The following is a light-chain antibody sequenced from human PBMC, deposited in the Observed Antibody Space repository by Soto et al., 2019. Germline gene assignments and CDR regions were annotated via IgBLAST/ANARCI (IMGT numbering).Light chain of an antibody. CDR3: AAGGDSVSGPSYV. Sequence: QSVLTQPPSASGTPGQRGTISRSGSSSNIGSNLVYWYQQVPGTAPKRLIYRDSQRPAGVPDRFSGSKSGTSASLAISGLRADDEADYFCAAGGDSVSGPSYVFGTGTKVTVL. CDR2: RDS. J-gene: IGLJ1*01. CDR1: SSNIGSNL. V-gene: IGLV1-47*01.